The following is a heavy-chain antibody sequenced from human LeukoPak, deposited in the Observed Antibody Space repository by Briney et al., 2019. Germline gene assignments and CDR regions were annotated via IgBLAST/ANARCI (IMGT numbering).Heavy chain of an antibody. CDR2: ISQDASEI. CDR3: ATDRDNSDWQKRFDS. V-gene: IGHV3-7*01. CDR1: GFTFSTYW. D-gene: IGHD2-21*02. Sequence: PGGSLRLSCAASGFTFSTYWMNWYRQAPGKGLEWVGNISQDASEINYADSVRGRFTISRDNAKNSLHLQMNSLRAEDTAVYYCATDRDNSDWQKRFDSWGQGTLVTVSS. J-gene: IGHJ4*02.